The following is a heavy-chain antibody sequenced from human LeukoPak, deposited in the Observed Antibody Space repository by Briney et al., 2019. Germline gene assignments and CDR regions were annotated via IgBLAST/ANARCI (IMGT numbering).Heavy chain of an antibody. Sequence: GGSLRLSCAASGFTFSSFGMHWVRQAPGKGLEWVAGISYDGSSKYYADSVKGRFTISRDNSKNTLYLQMNSLRAEDAAMYYCARSADGAADYWGQGTLVTVSS. V-gene: IGHV3-30*03. CDR1: GFTFSSFG. CDR2: ISYDGSSK. CDR3: ARSADGAADY. D-gene: IGHD2-15*01. J-gene: IGHJ4*02.